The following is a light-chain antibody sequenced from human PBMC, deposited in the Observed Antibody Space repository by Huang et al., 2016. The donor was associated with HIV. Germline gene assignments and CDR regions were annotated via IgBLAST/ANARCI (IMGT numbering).Light chain of an antibody. CDR3: QQRSNWPPLT. CDR2: DAS. J-gene: IGKJ4*01. V-gene: IGKV3-11*01. Sequence: EIVLTQSPVTLSLSPGDRATLSCRASQSVSTNLAWYQQKPGQAPRLLIYDASSRASGIPARFSGRGSGTDFTRTISSLEPEDFAIYYCQQRSNWPPLTFGGGTKVEMK. CDR1: QSVSTN.